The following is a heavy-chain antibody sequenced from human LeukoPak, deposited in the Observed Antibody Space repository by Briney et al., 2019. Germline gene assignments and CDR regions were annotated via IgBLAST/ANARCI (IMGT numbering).Heavy chain of an antibody. CDR3: ARVRGGNRGDAFDI. CDR1: GFTFSNHG. CDR2: ISGSGAGT. V-gene: IGHV3-23*01. Sequence: GGSLRLSCATSGFTFSNHGMNWVRQAPGKGLDWVSSISGSGAGTYYADSVKGRFTISRDNSKNTLYVQMKSLGAEDTALYYCARVRGGNRGDAFDIWGQGTMVTVSS. D-gene: IGHD4-23*01. J-gene: IGHJ3*02.